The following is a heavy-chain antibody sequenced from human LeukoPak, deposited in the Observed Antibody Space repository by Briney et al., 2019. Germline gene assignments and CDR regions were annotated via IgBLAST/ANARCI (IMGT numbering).Heavy chain of an antibody. CDR3: AKVANRGWGDAFDI. CDR2: ISGSGGST. J-gene: IGHJ3*02. CDR1: GFTFSNYF. D-gene: IGHD3-10*01. V-gene: IGHV3-23*01. Sequence: PGGSLRLSCAASGFTFSNYFMAWVRQAPGKGLEWVSAISGSGGSTNYADSVKGRFTISRDNSKNTLYLQMNSLRAEDTAVYYCAKVANRGWGDAFDIWGQGTMVTVSS.